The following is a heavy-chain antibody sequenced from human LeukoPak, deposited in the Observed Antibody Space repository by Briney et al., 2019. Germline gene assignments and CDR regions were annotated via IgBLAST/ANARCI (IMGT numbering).Heavy chain of an antibody. CDR1: GYTFTSYD. CDR3: ARGGDQADWFDP. CDR2: MNPNSGNT. D-gene: IGHD3-10*01. V-gene: IGHV1-8*03. Sequence: ASVKVSCKASGYTFTSYDINWVRQATGQGLEWMGWMNPNSGNTGYAQKFQGRVTITRNTSISTAYMELSSLRSEGTAVYYCARGGDQADWFDPWGQGTLVTVSS. J-gene: IGHJ5*02.